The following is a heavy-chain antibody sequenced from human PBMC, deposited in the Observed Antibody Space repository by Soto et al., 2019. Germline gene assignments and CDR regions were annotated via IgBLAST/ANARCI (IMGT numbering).Heavy chain of an antibody. Sequence: GASVKVSCKASGYTYASYGSSWVRQAPGQGLEWMGWISAYNGNTNYAQKLQGRVTMTTDTSTSTAYMELRSLRSDDTAVYYCARVLQFYYDSSGYYGLTGFDYWGQGTLVTVSS. CDR2: ISAYNGNT. J-gene: IGHJ4*02. CDR3: ARVLQFYYDSSGYYGLTGFDY. V-gene: IGHV1-18*01. CDR1: GYTYASYG. D-gene: IGHD3-22*01.